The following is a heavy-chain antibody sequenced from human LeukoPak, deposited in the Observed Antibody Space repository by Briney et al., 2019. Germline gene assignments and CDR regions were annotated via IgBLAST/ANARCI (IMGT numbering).Heavy chain of an antibody. V-gene: IGHV4-59*01. Sequence: SETLSLTCTVSGVSISTYYWTWIRQSPGKGLEWIGYIDHSGSTNYNPSLESRVTMSVDPSKKQFSLRLTSLTEADTAVYYCARAYSTTFPFDLWGPGTLVTVSS. CDR1: GVSISTYY. CDR2: IDHSGST. J-gene: IGHJ4*01. D-gene: IGHD6-13*01. CDR3: ARAYSTTFPFDL.